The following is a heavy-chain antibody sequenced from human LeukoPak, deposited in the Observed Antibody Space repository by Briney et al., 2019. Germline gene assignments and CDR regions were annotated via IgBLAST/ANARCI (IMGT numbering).Heavy chain of an antibody. CDR1: GGSISSGDYY. CDR2: INYSGRT. CDR3: ARHGYDTGNFQAHFDY. Sequence: SETLSLTCTVSGGSISSGDYYWSWIRQPPGKGLQWIGYINYSGRTNYNPSLTSRVTVSVDTSKDQFSLKLSSVTAADTAVYYCARHGYDTGNFQAHFDYWGQGILVTVPS. D-gene: IGHD3-9*01. J-gene: IGHJ4*02. V-gene: IGHV4-61*08.